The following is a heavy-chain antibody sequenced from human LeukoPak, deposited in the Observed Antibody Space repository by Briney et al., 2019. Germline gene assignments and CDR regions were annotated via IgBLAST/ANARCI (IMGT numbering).Heavy chain of an antibody. CDR2: VNPNSGGT. CDR1: GYTFTAYY. V-gene: IGHV1-2*02. D-gene: IGHD6-19*01. Sequence: GASVKVSCKASGYTFTAYYMHWVRQAPGQRLEWMGWVNPNSGGTNYAQKFQDRVTMTRDTSISTAYMELHRLRSDDTAVYCCATVPLSGYSSGWYSFDYWGQGALVTVSS. J-gene: IGHJ4*02. CDR3: ATVPLSGYSSGWYSFDY.